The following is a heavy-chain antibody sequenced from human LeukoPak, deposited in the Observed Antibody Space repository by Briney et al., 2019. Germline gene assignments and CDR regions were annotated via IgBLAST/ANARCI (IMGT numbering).Heavy chain of an antibody. V-gene: IGHV1-3*01. CDR1: GYTLTSYA. D-gene: IGHD2-2*02. CDR3: ARDLSGYCSSTSCYNTFDY. CDR2: INAGNGNT. Sequence: GASVKVSCKASGYTLTSYAMHWVRQAPGQRLEWMGWINAGNGNTKYSQKFQGRVTITRDTSASTAYMELSSLRSEDTAVYYCARDLSGYCSSTSCYNTFDYWGQGTLVTVSS. J-gene: IGHJ4*02.